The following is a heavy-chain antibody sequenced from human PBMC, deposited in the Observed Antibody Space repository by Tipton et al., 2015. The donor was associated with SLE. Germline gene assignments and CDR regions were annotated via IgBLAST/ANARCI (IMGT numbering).Heavy chain of an antibody. Sequence: SLRLSCAASGFTFDDYAMHWVRQAPGKGLEWVSGISWNSGSIGYADSVKGRFTISRDNAKNSLYLQMNSLRAEDTALYYCAKDMGANLYYYYYGMDVWGQGTTVPVSS. CDR3: AKDMGANLYYYYYGMDV. J-gene: IGHJ6*02. CDR1: GFTFDDYA. CDR2: ISWNSGSI. V-gene: IGHV3-9*01. D-gene: IGHD3-16*01.